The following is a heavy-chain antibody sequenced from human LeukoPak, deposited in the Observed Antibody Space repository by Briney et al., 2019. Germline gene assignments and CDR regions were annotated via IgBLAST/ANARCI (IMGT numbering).Heavy chain of an antibody. Sequence: GGSLRLSCAASGFTVSSNYMSWVRQAPGKGLEWVSVIYSGGNTYYADSVKGRFTISRDNSKNTLYLQMNSLRAEDTAVYHCARAWRYGGNIDYWGQGTLVTVSS. D-gene: IGHD4-23*01. J-gene: IGHJ4*02. CDR2: IYSGGNT. CDR1: GFTVSSNY. V-gene: IGHV3-53*01. CDR3: ARAWRYGGNIDY.